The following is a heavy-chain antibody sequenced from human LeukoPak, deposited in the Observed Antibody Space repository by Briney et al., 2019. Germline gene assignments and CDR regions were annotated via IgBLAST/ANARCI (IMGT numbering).Heavy chain of an antibody. CDR1: GYTFTGYY. Sequence: ASVKVSCKASGYTFTGYYTHWVRQAPGQGLEWMGWINPNSGGTNYAQKFQGRVTMTRDTSISIAYMELSRLRSDDTAVYYCARDSGSGWYGPWGQGTLVTVSS. CDR3: ARDSGSGWYGP. V-gene: IGHV1-2*02. J-gene: IGHJ5*02. CDR2: INPNSGGT. D-gene: IGHD6-19*01.